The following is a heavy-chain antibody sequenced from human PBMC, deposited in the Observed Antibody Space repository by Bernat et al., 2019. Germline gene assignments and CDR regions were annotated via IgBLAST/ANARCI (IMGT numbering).Heavy chain of an antibody. J-gene: IGHJ4*02. V-gene: IGHV3-48*02. CDR3: AGDQYGDYVFDN. CDR2: ISSDSSTI. Sequence: EVQLVESGGGLVQPGGSLRLFCAASGFTFSSYSMNWVRQAPGKGLEWVSYISSDSSTINYADSVKGRFTISRDNANNSLNLQMNSLRDEDTAVYYCAGDQYGDYVFDNWGQGTLVTVSS. D-gene: IGHD4-17*01. CDR1: GFTFSSYS.